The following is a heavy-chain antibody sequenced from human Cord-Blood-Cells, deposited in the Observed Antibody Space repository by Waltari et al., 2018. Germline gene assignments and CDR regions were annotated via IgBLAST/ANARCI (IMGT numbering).Heavy chain of an antibody. CDR2: RWYDGSNK. J-gene: IGHJ6*03. CDR3: ARGDFWSGYYYYYYMDV. V-gene: IGHV3-33*01. D-gene: IGHD3-3*01. CDR1: GFTFSSYG. Sequence: QVQLVESGGGVVQPGRSLRLSCAASGFTFSSYGMHWVRQAPGKGLEWVAVRWYDGSNKYYADSVKGRFTISRDNSKNTLYLQMNSLRAEDTAVYYCARGDFWSGYYYYYYMDVWGKGTTVTVSS.